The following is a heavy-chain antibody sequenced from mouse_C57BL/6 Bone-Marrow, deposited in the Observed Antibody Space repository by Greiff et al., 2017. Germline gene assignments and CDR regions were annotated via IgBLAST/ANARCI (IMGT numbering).Heavy chain of an antibody. Sequence: QVQLQQSGPELVKPGASVKISCKASGYAFSSSWMNWVKQRPGKGLEWIGRIYPGDGDTNYNGKFKGKATLTADKSSSTAYMQRSSLTSEDSAVYFCARLGYYFDYWGQGTTLTVSS. CDR1: GYAFSSSW. CDR2: IYPGDGDT. V-gene: IGHV1-82*01. J-gene: IGHJ2*01. D-gene: IGHD2-2*01. CDR3: ARLGYYFDY.